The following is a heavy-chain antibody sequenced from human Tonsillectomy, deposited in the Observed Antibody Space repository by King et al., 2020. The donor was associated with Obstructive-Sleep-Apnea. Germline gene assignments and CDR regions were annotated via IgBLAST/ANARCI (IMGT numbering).Heavy chain of an antibody. J-gene: IGHJ4*02. CDR1: GFTFSNAW. D-gene: IGHD3-10*01. CDR2: IKSKTDGGAI. CDR3: TTDDFVVRGVLTYYFDY. Sequence: VQLVESGGGLVKPGGSLRLSCAASGFTFSNAWMSWVRQAPGKGLEWVGRIKSKTDGGAIDYAAPVKGRFTISRDDSKHTLYLQMNSLKSEDTAVYYCTTDDFVVRGVLTYYFDYWGQGTLVTISS. V-gene: IGHV3-15*01.